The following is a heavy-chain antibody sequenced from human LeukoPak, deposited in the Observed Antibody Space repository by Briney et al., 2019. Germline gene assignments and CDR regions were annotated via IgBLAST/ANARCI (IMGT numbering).Heavy chain of an antibody. CDR2: IDWDDDK. CDR1: GFSLRTSGMC. CDR3: ARTAHSSRGFDY. V-gene: IGHV2-70*11. D-gene: IGHD4-11*01. Sequence: ESGPALLNPTQTLTLTCTFSGFSLRTSGMCVSWIRQPPGKALEWLARIDWDDDKYYSTSLKTRLTISKDTSKNQVVLTMTNMDPVDTATYYCARTAHSSRGFDYWGQGTLVTVSS. J-gene: IGHJ4*02.